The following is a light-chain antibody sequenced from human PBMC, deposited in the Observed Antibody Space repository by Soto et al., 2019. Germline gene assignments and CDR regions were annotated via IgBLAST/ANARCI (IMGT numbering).Light chain of an antibody. Sequence: EVVMTQSPATVSVSPGEGVTLSCRASQTISNDLAWYQQKHGQAPRRLIYGASTRATGVPARFSGGGSGTECTLTIYSLQSEDFAFDYCQQNNKWPPVTFGGGTKVEIK. CDR2: GAS. J-gene: IGKJ4*01. CDR3: QQNNKWPPVT. V-gene: IGKV3-15*01. CDR1: QTISND.